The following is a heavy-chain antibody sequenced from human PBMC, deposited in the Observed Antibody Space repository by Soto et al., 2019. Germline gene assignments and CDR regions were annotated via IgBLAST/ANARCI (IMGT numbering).Heavy chain of an antibody. J-gene: IGHJ4*02. CDR3: ARPALTGYYFDY. Sequence: PSESLSLTCTVSGGSICSSSYYWGWIRQPPGKGLEWIGSIYYSGSTYYNPPLKSRVTISVDTSKNQFSLKLSSVTAADTAVYYCARPALTGYYFDYWGQGTLVTVSS. V-gene: IGHV4-39*01. CDR1: GGSICSSSYY. CDR2: IYYSGST. D-gene: IGHD3-9*01.